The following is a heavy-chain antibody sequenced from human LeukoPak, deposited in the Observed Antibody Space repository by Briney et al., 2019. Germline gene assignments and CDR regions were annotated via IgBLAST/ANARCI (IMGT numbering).Heavy chain of an antibody. CDR3: AKDGYPSSLFDY. V-gene: IGHV3-30*02. J-gene: IGHJ4*02. D-gene: IGHD1-1*01. CDR2: IRYDGSNK. CDR1: GFTFSSYG. Sequence: GGSLRLSCAASGFTFSSYGMHWVRQAPGKGLEWVAFIRYDGSNKYYADSVKGRFTISRDNSKNTLYLQMNSLRAEDTAVYYCAKDGYPSSLFDYWGQGTLVTVSS.